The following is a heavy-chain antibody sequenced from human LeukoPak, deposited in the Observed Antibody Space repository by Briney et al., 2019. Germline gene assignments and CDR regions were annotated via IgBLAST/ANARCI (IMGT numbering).Heavy chain of an antibody. CDR2: INSDGSST. CDR3: ARDCGGDCYYYYGMDV. D-gene: IGHD2-21*02. CDR1: GFTFSSYW. V-gene: IGHV3-74*01. Sequence: GGSLRLSCAASGFTFSSYWMHWVRQAPGKGLVWVSRINSDGSSTSYADSVKGRFTISRGNAKNTLYLQMNSLRAEDTAVYYCARDCGGDCYYYYGMDVWGQGTTVTVSS. J-gene: IGHJ6*02.